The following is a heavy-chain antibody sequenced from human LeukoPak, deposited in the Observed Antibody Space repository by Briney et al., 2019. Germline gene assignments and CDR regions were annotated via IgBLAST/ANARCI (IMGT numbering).Heavy chain of an antibody. CDR1: GFTFSNYA. J-gene: IGHJ4*02. CDR3: ARGGGYGQDFDY. Sequence: GGSLRLSCAASGFTFSNYAMSWVRQVPGKGLEWVSVLYSGGSIYYADSVKGRFTISRDNSKNTLYLQMNSLRAEDTAVYYCARGGGYGQDFDYWGQGTLVTVSS. CDR2: LYSGGSI. D-gene: IGHD5-12*01. V-gene: IGHV3-23*03.